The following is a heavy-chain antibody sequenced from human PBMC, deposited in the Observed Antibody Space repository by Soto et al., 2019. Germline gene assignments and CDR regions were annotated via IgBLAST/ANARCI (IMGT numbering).Heavy chain of an antibody. CDR3: ARLQVYDFWSGSVPMDV. V-gene: IGHV4-61*01. D-gene: IGHD3-3*01. J-gene: IGHJ6*02. CDR2: IYYTGST. Sequence: PSETLSLTCTVSGGSVSSGSYQWSWIRQSPGKGLEWSGYIYYTGSTNYNPSLKCRVTISVGTSKNQFSLKLTSVTAADTALYFCARLQVYDFWSGSVPMDVWGQGTTVTVSS. CDR1: GGSVSSGSYQ.